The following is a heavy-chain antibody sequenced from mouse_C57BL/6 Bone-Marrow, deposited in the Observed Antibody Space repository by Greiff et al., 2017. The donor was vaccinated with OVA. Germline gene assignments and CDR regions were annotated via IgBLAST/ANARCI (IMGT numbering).Heavy chain of an antibody. Sequence: VQLQQSGAELARPGASVKLSCKASGYTFTSYGISWVKQRTGQGLEWIGEIYPRSGNTYYNETFKGKATLTADKSSSTAYMELRSLTSEESAVYFCAREVTGTWFAYWGQGTLVTVSA. CDR2: IYPRSGNT. CDR1: GYTFTSYG. J-gene: IGHJ3*01. CDR3: AREVTGTWFAY. D-gene: IGHD4-1*01. V-gene: IGHV1-81*01.